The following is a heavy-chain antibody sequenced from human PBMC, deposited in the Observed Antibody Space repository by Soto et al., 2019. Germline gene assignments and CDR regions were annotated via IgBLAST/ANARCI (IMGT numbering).Heavy chain of an antibody. CDR1: GYTFTNYA. CDR3: ASTGYSSSWSQPDFDY. D-gene: IGHD6-13*01. CDR2: INTGNGKT. Sequence: VASVKVSCKASGYTFTNYAIHCVRQGPGQRLEWMGWINTGNGKTKYSQKFQGRVTISRDTSASTAYMELSSLRSEDTAVYYCASTGYSSSWSQPDFDYWGQGTLVTVSS. V-gene: IGHV1-3*04. J-gene: IGHJ4*02.